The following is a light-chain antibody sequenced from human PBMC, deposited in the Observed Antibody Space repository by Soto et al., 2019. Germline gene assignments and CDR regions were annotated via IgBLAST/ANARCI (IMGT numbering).Light chain of an antibody. CDR3: AAWDDSLSGPNWI. J-gene: IGLJ3*02. CDR1: SSNIGTNY. Sequence: QSVLTQPPSASGTPGQRVTISCSGSSSNIGTNYIYWYQHHPGVAPKLLIYTSDQRPSGVPDRFSGSKSGTSASLAISGLRSEDEADYYCAAWDDSLSGPNWIFGGGTKLTVL. V-gene: IGLV1-47*01. CDR2: TSD.